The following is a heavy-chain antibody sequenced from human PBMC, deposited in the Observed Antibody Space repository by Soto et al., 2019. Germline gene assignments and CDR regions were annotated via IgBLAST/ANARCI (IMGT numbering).Heavy chain of an antibody. V-gene: IGHV3-21*01. CDR3: TRDASRDSSARGWFDP. J-gene: IGHJ5*02. D-gene: IGHD6-13*01. CDR1: GCTCSSIN. CDR2: ISSNSAYI. Sequence: SVRLTCADPGCTCSSINMNWVRQAPGKGLEWVSTISSNSAYIYYTDALRGRFTISRDNAKNSLHLQMNGLRAEDTAVYYCTRDASRDSSARGWFDPWGPGTLVTVSS.